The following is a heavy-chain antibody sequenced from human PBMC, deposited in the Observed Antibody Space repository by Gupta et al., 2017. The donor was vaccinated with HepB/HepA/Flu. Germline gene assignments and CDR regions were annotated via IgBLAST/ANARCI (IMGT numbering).Heavy chain of an antibody. CDR3: ARQLGQAHYMDG. CDR2: TSAFNGDT. D-gene: IGHD1-1*01. Sequence: QVQLVQSGTEVKKPGASVRVTCKASGYMFRSYGVSWLRQAPGQGLEWMGWTSAFNGDTEYAQKFQDRVTMTTDTSSRTAHMEMRSLRSDDTAVYYCARQLGQAHYMDGWGKGTTVIVSS. V-gene: IGHV1-18*01. J-gene: IGHJ6*03. CDR1: GYMFRSYG.